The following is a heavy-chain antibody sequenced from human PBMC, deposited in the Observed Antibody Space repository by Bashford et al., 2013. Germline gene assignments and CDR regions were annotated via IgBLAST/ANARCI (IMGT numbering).Heavy chain of an antibody. V-gene: IGHV3-30*02. J-gene: IGHJ2*01. CDR3: ARESPSPSIGYFDL. CDR2: IRSDGTTE. Sequence: GGSLRLSCAASGFTFSSYEMNWLRQAPGKGLQWVALIRSDGTTEYCTDSVKGRFTISRENAKNSLYLQMNSLRAGDTAVYYCARESPSPSIGYFDLWGRGTLVTVSS. CDR1: GFTFSSYE. D-gene: IGHD6-6*01.